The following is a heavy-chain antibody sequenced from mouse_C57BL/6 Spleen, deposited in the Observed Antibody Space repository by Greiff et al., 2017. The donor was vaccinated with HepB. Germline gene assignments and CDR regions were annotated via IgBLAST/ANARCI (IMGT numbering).Heavy chain of an antibody. CDR1: GYTFTDYY. V-gene: IGHV1-76*01. J-gene: IGHJ3*01. D-gene: IGHD2-1*01. Sequence: VQLQQSGAELVRPGASVKLSCKASGYTFTDYYINWVKQRPGQGLEWIARIYPGSGNTYYNEKFKGKATLTAEKSSRTAYMQLRSLTSEDSAVYFCARFGNYGPFFAYWGQGTLVTVSA. CDR2: IYPGSGNT. CDR3: ARFGNYGPFFAY.